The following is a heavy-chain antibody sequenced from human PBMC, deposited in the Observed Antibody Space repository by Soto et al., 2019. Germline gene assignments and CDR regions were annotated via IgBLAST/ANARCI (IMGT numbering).Heavy chain of an antibody. J-gene: IGHJ3*02. CDR2: ISGSGGST. Sequence: EVQLLESGGGLVQPGGSLRLSCAASGFTFSSYAMSWVRQAPGKGLEWVSAISGSGGSTYYADSVKGRFTISRDNSKNTLDLQMNSLRAEDTAVYYCARGDYTGGAFDIWGQGTMVTVTS. V-gene: IGHV3-23*01. CDR3: ARGDYTGGAFDI. D-gene: IGHD2-21*02. CDR1: GFTFSSYA.